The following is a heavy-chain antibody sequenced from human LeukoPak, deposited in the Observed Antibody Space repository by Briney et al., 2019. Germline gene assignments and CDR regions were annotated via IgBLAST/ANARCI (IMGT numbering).Heavy chain of an antibody. CDR2: IIPIFGTT. Sequence: SVKVSYKASGGTFSSSAIIWVRQAPGQGLEWMGGIIPIFGTTNYAQKFQGRVTITADEFTSTAYMELSSLRSDDTAVYYCARDRFMVRGVIITPYYFDYWGQGTLVTVSS. V-gene: IGHV1-69*13. J-gene: IGHJ4*02. CDR3: ARDRFMVRGVIITPYYFDY. D-gene: IGHD3-10*01. CDR1: GGTFSSSA.